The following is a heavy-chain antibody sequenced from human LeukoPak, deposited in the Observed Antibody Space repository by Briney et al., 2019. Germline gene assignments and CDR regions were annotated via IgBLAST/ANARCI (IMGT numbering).Heavy chain of an antibody. Sequence: ASVKVSCKASGYTFTNYYIHWVRQAPGQGLEWLGIINPRSGSPSYAQKFQVRVTMTRDTSTSTVYMDLSSLRSEDTAMYYCARARGTMIVVVTNGDAFDMWGQGTMVTVSS. CDR3: ARARGTMIVVVTNGDAFDM. CDR2: INPRSGSP. J-gene: IGHJ3*02. CDR1: GYTFTNYY. V-gene: IGHV1-46*01. D-gene: IGHD3-22*01.